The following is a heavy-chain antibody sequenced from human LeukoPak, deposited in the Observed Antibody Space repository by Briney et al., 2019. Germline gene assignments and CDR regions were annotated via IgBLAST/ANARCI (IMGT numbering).Heavy chain of an antibody. V-gene: IGHV4-34*01. J-gene: IGHJ4*02. D-gene: IGHD2-15*01. CDR3: ASGGWYRGY. CDR1: GGSFSGYY. Sequence: SETLSLTCAVYGGSFSGYYWTWIRQTPGRGLEWIGEINHRGSTNYNPSLESRVTISVDTSKNHFSLDLTSVTAADTAVYYCASGGWYRGYWGQGTLVTVST. CDR2: INHRGST.